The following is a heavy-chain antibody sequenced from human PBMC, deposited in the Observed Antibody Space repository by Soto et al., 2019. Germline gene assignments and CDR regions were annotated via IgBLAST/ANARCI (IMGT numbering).Heavy chain of an antibody. CDR3: ARLYCSASSCYSVGAFDI. D-gene: IGHD2-15*01. CDR2: IWFDGSDK. CDR1: GFTFSSYG. V-gene: IGHV3-33*01. Sequence: GGSLRLACAASGFTFSSYGMHWVRQAPGKGLEWVALIWFDGSDKYYTESVRGRFTISRDNSKSTLYLQMNSLRAEDTAVYYCARLYCSASSCYSVGAFDIRGQGTMVTVSS. J-gene: IGHJ3*02.